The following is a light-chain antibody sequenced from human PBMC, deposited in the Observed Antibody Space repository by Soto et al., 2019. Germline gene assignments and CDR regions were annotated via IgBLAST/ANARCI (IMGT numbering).Light chain of an antibody. CDR1: QGISSY. Sequence: AVRMTQSPSSLSASTGDRVTITCRASQGISSYLAWYQQKPGKAPKLLIYAAYNLQSGVPSRFSGSGSGTDFTLTISCLQSEDFATYYCQQYYSYPRTFGQGTKVDNK. CDR3: QQYYSYPRT. V-gene: IGKV1-8*01. CDR2: AAY. J-gene: IGKJ1*01.